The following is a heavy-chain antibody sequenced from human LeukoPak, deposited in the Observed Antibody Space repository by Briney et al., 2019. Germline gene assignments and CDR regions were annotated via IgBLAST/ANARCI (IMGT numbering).Heavy chain of an antibody. CDR3: ARGSYYYDSSGYSGFDY. Sequence: GASVKVSCKASGYTFTSYDINWVRQATGQGLEWMGWMNPNSGNTGYAQKFQGRVTMTRNTSISTAHMELSSLRSEDTAVYYCARGSYYYDSSGYSGFDYWGQGTLVTVSS. D-gene: IGHD3-22*01. CDR2: MNPNSGNT. CDR1: GYTFTSYD. J-gene: IGHJ4*02. V-gene: IGHV1-8*01.